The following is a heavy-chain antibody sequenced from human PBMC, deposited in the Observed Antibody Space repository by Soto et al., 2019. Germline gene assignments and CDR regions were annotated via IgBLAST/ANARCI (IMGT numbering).Heavy chain of an antibody. D-gene: IGHD6-6*01. CDR2: VNGDGSST. CDR1: GFTFTDYW. V-gene: IGHV3-74*01. J-gene: IGHJ4*02. Sequence: EVQLVESGGGLVQPGGSLRLSCAASGFTFTDYWIHWVRQVPGKGLVWVSRVNGDGSSTNYADSVKGRFTMSRDNAKNTVNLQMNSLRVEDTAVFYCAIGVRGSYGFDFWGQGMLVTFSS. CDR3: AIGVRGSYGFDF.